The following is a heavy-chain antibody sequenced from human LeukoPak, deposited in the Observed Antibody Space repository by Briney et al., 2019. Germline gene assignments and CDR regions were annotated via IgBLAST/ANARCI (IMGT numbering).Heavy chain of an antibody. J-gene: IGHJ4*02. CDR1: GGSFSGYY. Sequence: KPSETLSLTCAVYGGSFSGYYWSWIRQPPGKGLEWIGEINHSGSTNYNPSLKSRVTISVDTSKNQFSLKLSSVTAADTAVYYCARVYCSGGSCYSFDYWGQGTLVTVSS. CDR3: ARVYCSGGSCYSFDY. D-gene: IGHD2-15*01. V-gene: IGHV4-34*01. CDR2: INHSGST.